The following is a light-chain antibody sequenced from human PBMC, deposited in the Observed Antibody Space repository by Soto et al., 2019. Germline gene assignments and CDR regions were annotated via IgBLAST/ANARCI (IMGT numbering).Light chain of an antibody. CDR3: QQCSSYPLT. CDR1: QTIRNNY. J-gene: IGKJ4*01. CDR2: DAS. Sequence: EFVLTQSPGTLSLSPGERATLSCRASQTIRNNYLAWYQQKPGQAPRLLIYDASSRATGIPDRFRGGGSGTDFTLTISRLEPEDFAVYYCQQCSSYPLTFGGGTKVEIK. V-gene: IGKV3-20*01.